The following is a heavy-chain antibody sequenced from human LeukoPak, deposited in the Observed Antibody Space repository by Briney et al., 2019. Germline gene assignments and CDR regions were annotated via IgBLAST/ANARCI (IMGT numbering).Heavy chain of an antibody. J-gene: IGHJ4*02. CDR1: GYTFTSYY. Sequence: ASVKVSCKASGYTFTSYYMHWVRQAPGQGLEWMGIINPSGGSTSYAQKFQGGVTMTRDTSTSTVYMELSSLRSEDTAVYYCARDFYFGRGYYYDSSGLPSEYYFDYWGQGTLVTVSS. V-gene: IGHV1-46*01. CDR2: INPSGGST. CDR3: ARDFYFGRGYYYDSSGLPSEYYFDY. D-gene: IGHD3-22*01.